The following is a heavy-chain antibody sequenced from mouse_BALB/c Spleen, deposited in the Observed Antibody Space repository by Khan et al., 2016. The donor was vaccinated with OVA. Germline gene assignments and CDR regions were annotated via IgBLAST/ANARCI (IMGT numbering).Heavy chain of an antibody. CDR3: TRHGYVAWFTY. CDR2: IDPFSGDT. J-gene: IGHJ3*01. V-gene: IGHV1S135*01. D-gene: IGHD2-2*01. Sequence: MQLEESGPELMKPGASVKISCKASGYSFTSYYIHWVMESHGKSLEWIGYIDPFSGDTTYNQKFKGKATLTVDKSSSTAYILLSNLTSEDPAVYDCTRHGYVAWFTYWGQGTLVTVSA. CDR1: GYSFTSYY.